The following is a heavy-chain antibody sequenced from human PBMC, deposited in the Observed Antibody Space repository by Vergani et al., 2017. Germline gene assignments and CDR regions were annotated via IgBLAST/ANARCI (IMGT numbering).Heavy chain of an antibody. CDR2: INTNTGNP. D-gene: IGHD6-19*01. J-gene: IGHJ6*03. CDR3: ATVEFAVGGYGRTIAVAGNYYYWYMDV. Sequence: QVQLVQSGSELKKPGASVKVSCKASGYTFTTYAMNWVRQAPGQGLEWMGWINTNTGNPTYAQGFTGRFGFSWDTSVSTACLQISSLKAADTAVYYCATVEFAVGGYGRTIAVAGNYYYWYMDVWGNGTTVTVSS. CDR1: GYTFTTYA. V-gene: IGHV7-4-1*02.